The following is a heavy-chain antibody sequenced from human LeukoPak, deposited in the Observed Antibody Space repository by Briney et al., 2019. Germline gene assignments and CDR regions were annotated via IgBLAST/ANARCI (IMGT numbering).Heavy chain of an antibody. CDR2: INHSGST. D-gene: IGHD5-12*01. CDR3: ARQRGYSGYGRNRGTVGFDY. V-gene: IGHV4-34*01. J-gene: IGHJ4*02. CDR1: GGSFSGYY. Sequence: PSETLSLTCAVYGGSFSGYYWSWIRQPPGKGLEWIGEINHSGSTNYNPSLKSRVTISVDTSKNQFSLKLSSVTAADTAVYYCARQRGYSGYGRNRGTVGFDYWGQGTLVTVSS.